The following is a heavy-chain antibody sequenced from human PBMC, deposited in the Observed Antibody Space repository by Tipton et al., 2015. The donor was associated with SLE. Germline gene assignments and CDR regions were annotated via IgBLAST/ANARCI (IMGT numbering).Heavy chain of an antibody. CDR1: GYTFTAYG. Sequence: QLAQSGAEVKKPAASVKVSCKASGYTFTAYGISWVRQAPGQGLEYMGWISAYNGNTYYAQNLQGRVTMTADTSTSTAYMELKSLRSDDTAVYYCAGGAEAFEIWGQGTIVTVSS. J-gene: IGHJ3*02. D-gene: IGHD3-16*01. CDR3: AGGAEAFEI. CDR2: ISAYNGNT. V-gene: IGHV1-18*01.